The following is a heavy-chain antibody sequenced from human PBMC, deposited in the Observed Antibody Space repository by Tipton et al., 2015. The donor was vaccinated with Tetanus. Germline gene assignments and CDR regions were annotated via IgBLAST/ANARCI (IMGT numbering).Heavy chain of an antibody. CDR2: ISPFNENV. J-gene: IGHJ4*02. V-gene: IGHV1-18*01. CDR1: GYTFTHYG. D-gene: IGHD2-21*01. CDR3: ARGGGLGPPEDCER. Sequence: QLVQSGAEVKKPGASVKVSCKASGYTFTHYGVNWVRQAPGQGLEWMGWISPFNENVNYAEKFQGRLTMTTDRSTATVYMDLMSLRSDDAAVYYGARGGGLGPPEDCERGGQGTLVTVSS.